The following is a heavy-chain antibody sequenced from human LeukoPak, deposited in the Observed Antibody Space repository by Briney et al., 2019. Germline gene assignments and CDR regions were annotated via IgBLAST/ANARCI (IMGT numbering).Heavy chain of an antibody. D-gene: IGHD3-10*01. Sequence: GASVKVSCKASGYTFTSYDINWVRQATGQGLEWMGWMNPNSGNTGYAQKFQGRVTMTRNTSIGTAYMELSSLRSEDTAVYYCASSRIPKSRGPLDSGTYFNYYFYYGLDVWGQGTTVIVSS. J-gene: IGHJ6*02. CDR1: GYTFTSYD. V-gene: IGHV1-8*01. CDR3: ASSRIPKSRGPLDSGTYFNYYFYYGLDV. CDR2: MNPNSGNT.